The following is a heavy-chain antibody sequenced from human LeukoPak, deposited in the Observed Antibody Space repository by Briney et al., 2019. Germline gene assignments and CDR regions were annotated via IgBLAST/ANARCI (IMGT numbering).Heavy chain of an antibody. CDR3: AKVGPRWLQQSLELDY. V-gene: IGHV3-30*18. Sequence: PGRSLRLSCAASGFTFSSYGMHWVRQAPGKGLEWVAVISYDGSNKYYADSVKGRFTTSRDNSKNTLYLQMNSLRAEDTAVYYCAKVGPRWLQQSLELDYWGQGTLVTVSS. D-gene: IGHD5-24*01. CDR1: GFTFSSYG. J-gene: IGHJ4*02. CDR2: ISYDGSNK.